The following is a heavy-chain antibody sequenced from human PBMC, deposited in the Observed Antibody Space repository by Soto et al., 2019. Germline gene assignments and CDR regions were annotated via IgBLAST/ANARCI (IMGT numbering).Heavy chain of an antibody. CDR2: IYYSWST. Sequence: SETLSLTCTVSGGSISSSSYYWGWIRQPPGKGLEWIGSIYYSWSTYYNPSLKSRVTISVDTSKNQFYLKLSSVTAADTAVYYCARPRRGYSGYGPAGNCFDPWGQGTLVTVSS. J-gene: IGHJ5*02. V-gene: IGHV4-39*01. CDR1: GGSISSSSYY. D-gene: IGHD5-12*01. CDR3: ARPRRGYSGYGPAGNCFDP.